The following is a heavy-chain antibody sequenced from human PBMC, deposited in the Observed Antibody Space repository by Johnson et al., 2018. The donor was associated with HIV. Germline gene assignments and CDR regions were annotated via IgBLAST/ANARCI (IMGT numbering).Heavy chain of an antibody. D-gene: IGHD4-17*01. CDR2: ISWNSGTI. CDR3: AKDRALYYCARFPDYGDYEYAFDI. J-gene: IGHJ3*02. Sequence: EVQLVESGGGLVQPGRSLRLSCAASGFTFDDYAIHWVRQVPGKGLEWVSGISWNSGTIGYADSVKGRFTVSRDNPKNSFYLQMNSLRPEDTAVYYCAKDRALYYCARFPDYGDYEYAFDIWGQGTMVNVSS. V-gene: IGHV3-9*01. CDR1: GFTFDDYA.